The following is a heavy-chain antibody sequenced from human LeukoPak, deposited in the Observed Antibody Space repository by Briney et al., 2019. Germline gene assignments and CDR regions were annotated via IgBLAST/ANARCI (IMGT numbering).Heavy chain of an antibody. Sequence: GGSLRLSCAASGFTFSSYAMSWVRQAPGKGLEWGSSISSSSSYIYYADSVKGRFTIPRDNAKNSLYLQMNSLRAEDTAVYYCARDPALEPTNYYDSSGYPDYWGQGTLVTVSS. D-gene: IGHD3-22*01. CDR1: GFTFSSYA. CDR2: ISSSSSYI. J-gene: IGHJ4*02. CDR3: ARDPALEPTNYYDSSGYPDY. V-gene: IGHV3-21*01.